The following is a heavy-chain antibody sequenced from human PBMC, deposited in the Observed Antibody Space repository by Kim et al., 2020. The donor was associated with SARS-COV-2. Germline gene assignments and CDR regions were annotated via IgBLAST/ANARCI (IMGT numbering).Heavy chain of an antibody. V-gene: IGHV3-23*01. CDR1: GFIFSSNA. D-gene: IGHD5-18*01. Sequence: GGSLRLSCAASGFIFSSNAMTWVRQAPGKGLEWVSTISGSGDTTYYADSVKGRFTISRDNSKSTLYLQMNRLRAEDTAVYYCAKIQLWPYFDYWGQGTLV. CDR3: AKIQLWPYFDY. J-gene: IGHJ4*02. CDR2: ISGSGDTT.